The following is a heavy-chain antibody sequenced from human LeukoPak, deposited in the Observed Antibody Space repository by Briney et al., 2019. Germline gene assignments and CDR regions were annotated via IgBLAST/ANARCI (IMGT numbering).Heavy chain of an antibody. J-gene: IGHJ2*01. CDR3: GRTPSRGTSFWYFDL. D-gene: IGHD2-2*01. CDR1: GGSISSGDYY. V-gene: IGHV4-61*08. CDR2: IYYSGST. Sequence: PSETLSLTCTVSGGSISSGDYYWSWIRQPLGKGLEWIGYIYYSGSTNYNPSLKSRVTMSVDTSKNQFSLKLSSVTAADTAVYYCGRTPSRGTSFWYFDLWGRGTLDTVSS.